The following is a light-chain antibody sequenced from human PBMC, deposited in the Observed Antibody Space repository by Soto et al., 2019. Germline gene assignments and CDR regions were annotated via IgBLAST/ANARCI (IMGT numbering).Light chain of an antibody. CDR3: QQRSSWPRT. V-gene: IGKV3-11*01. CDR1: QSVSTY. CDR2: GAS. J-gene: IGKJ1*01. Sequence: EIVLTQSPATLSLSPGERATLSCRASQSVSTYLAWFQQKPGQAPRLLIYGASNRATGIPARFSGSGSGTDFTLTISSLEPEEFAVYYCQQRSSWPRTFGQGTKVEIK.